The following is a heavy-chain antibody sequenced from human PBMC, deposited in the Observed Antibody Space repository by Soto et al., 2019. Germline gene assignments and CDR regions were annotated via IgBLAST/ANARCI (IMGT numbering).Heavy chain of an antibody. CDR1: GGSISSYY. Sequence: QVQLQESGPGLVKPSETLSLTCTVSGGSISSYYWNWIRQPPGKGLEWIGYIYTGSTNYNPSLKSRVTISLDTSKNHFSLKLSSVTAADTAVYYCARNHAFDIWGQGTMVTVSS. CDR3: ARNHAFDI. CDR2: IYTGST. J-gene: IGHJ3*02. V-gene: IGHV4-59*01.